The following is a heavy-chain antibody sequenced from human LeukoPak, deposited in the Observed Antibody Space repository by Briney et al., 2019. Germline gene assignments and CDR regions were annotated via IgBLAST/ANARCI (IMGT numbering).Heavy chain of an antibody. CDR1: GGSFSGYY. D-gene: IGHD6-6*01. J-gene: IGHJ3*02. CDR3: ARDVSVGIAARPLGASDI. V-gene: IGHV4-34*01. Sequence: SETLSLTCAVYGGSFSGYYWSWIRQPPGKGLEWIGEMNHSGSTNYNPSLKSRVTISVDTSKNQFSLKLSSVTAADTAVYYCARDVSVGIAARPLGASDIWGQGTMVTVSS. CDR2: MNHSGST.